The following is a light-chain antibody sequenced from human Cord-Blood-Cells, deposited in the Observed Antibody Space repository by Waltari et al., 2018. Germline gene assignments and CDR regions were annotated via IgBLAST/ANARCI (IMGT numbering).Light chain of an antibody. CDR2: AAS. Sequence: IRMTQSPSSLSASTGARVTITCRASQGISSYLSWYQQKPGKAPQIRIYAASTLESGGPSRFSGSGSGTDFTLTISCLQSEDVATYYCQQYYSYAGTFGQGTKVEIK. J-gene: IGKJ1*01. CDR1: QGISSY. CDR3: QQYYSYAGT. V-gene: IGKV1-8*01.